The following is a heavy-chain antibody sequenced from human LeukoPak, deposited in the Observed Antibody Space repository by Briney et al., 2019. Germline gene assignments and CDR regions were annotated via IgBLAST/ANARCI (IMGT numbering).Heavy chain of an antibody. CDR3: AKIKNYYYGSGRSDY. D-gene: IGHD3-10*01. V-gene: IGHV3-23*01. CDR1: GFSFGTYA. J-gene: IGHJ4*02. CDR2: TRNSGDNT. Sequence: GGSLRLSCAASGFSFGTYAMSWVRQVPGKGLDWVSATRNSGDNTQYADSVKGRFTIFRDNSKNTLCLHMNNVRAEDTAVYYRAKIKNYYYGSGRSDYWGQGTLVTVSS.